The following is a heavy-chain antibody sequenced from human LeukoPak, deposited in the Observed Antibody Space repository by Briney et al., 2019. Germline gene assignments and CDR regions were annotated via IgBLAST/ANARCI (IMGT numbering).Heavy chain of an antibody. Sequence: ASVKVSCKASGYTFTSYGISWVRQAPGQGLEWMGWISAYNGNTNYAQKLQGRVTMTTDTSTSTAYMELGSLRSDDTAVYYCARVHTDYDFWTGHYYYYGMDVWGQGTTVTVSS. D-gene: IGHD3-3*01. CDR3: ARVHTDYDFWTGHYYYYGMDV. CDR1: GYTFTSYG. V-gene: IGHV1-18*01. J-gene: IGHJ6*02. CDR2: ISAYNGNT.